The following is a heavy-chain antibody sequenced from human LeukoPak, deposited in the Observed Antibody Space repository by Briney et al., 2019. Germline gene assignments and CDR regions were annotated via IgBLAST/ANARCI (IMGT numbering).Heavy chain of an antibody. D-gene: IGHD3-10*01. J-gene: IGHJ4*02. Sequence: LSQTLPLTCALSGDILSNNNVAWHWIRQSPSRGLEWLVRTYYRPKFNTDYAVSVKIRIAINSDTSKNQFSLQLNSVTPEDTGVYYCARGSHSSFDYWGQGTLVTVSS. CDR1: GDILSNNNVA. V-gene: IGHV6-1*01. CDR2: TYYRPKFNT. CDR3: ARGSHSSFDY.